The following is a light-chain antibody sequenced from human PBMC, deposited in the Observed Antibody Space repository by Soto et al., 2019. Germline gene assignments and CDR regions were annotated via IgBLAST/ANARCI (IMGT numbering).Light chain of an antibody. J-gene: IGKJ1*01. Sequence: VLTQSPATMSLYPGEGATLSWRASQSVSTYLAWYQQKTGQAPRLLIFEESKRATGIPDRISGSGSGTDLTLTISRLEPEDFAVYYCQQRGHWTRTFGQGTKVDIK. V-gene: IGKV3-11*01. CDR3: QQRGHWTRT. CDR1: QSVSTY. CDR2: EES.